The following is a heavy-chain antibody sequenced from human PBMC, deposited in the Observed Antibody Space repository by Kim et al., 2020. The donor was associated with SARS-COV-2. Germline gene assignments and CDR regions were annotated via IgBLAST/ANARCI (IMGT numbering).Heavy chain of an antibody. CDR3: ARDTLVTSAFDT. CDR2: ISSSSNYI. Sequence: GGSLRLSCAASGFTFSSYSMNWVRQAPGKGLEWVSSISSSSNYIYYADSVKGRFTISRDNAKNSLYLQLNSLRAEDTAVYYCARDTLVTSAFDTWCQGTMVTVSS. J-gene: IGHJ3*02. CDR1: GFTFSSYS. D-gene: IGHD2-8*02. V-gene: IGHV3-21*01.